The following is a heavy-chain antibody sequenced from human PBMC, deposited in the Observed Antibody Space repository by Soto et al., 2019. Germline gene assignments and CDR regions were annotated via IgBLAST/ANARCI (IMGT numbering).Heavy chain of an antibody. D-gene: IGHD3-3*01. CDR2: ISSSSSTI. Sequence: GTLRLSCAASVFTFSSYSMNWVRQAPGKGLEWVSYISSSSSTIYYADSVKGRFTISRDNAKNSLYLQMNSLRDEDTAVYYCARDGYYDFWSGYYADAFDIWGQGTMVTVSS. CDR1: VFTFSSYS. J-gene: IGHJ3*02. V-gene: IGHV3-48*02. CDR3: ARDGYYDFWSGYYADAFDI.